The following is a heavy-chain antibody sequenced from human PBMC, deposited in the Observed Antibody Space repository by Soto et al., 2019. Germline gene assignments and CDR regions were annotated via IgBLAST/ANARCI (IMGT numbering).Heavy chain of an antibody. Sequence: QVQLVESGGGLVKPGGSLRLSCVASGFTFSDYYMSWIRQAPGKGLEWVSYISSSSSYTNYADSVKGRFTISRDNXXXXXXXXXXXXXXXXXXXXXXXXXXXXXXGYDYVDYWGQGTLVTVSS. CDR2: ISSSSSYT. J-gene: IGHJ4*02. V-gene: IGHV3-11*05. D-gene: IGHD5-12*01. CDR3: XXXXXXXXGYDYVDY. CDR1: GFTFSDYY.